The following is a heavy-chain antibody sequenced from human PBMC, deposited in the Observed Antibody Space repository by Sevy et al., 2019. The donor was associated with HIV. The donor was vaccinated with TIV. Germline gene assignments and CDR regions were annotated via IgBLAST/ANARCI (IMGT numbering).Heavy chain of an antibody. J-gene: IGHJ3*01. V-gene: IGHV3-15*01. CDR3: TTDRGSGTTWVRAFDL. Sequence: GGSLRLSCAASGFPFSDAWMNWVRQAPGKGLEWVGLIKNENEGGTNDYAAPLKGRFTISRDDSKNTLFLQMSSLKTEDTAIYYCTTDRGSGTTWVRAFDLWGQGTMVTVSS. D-gene: IGHD1-7*01. CDR1: GFPFSDAW. CDR2: IKNENEGGTN.